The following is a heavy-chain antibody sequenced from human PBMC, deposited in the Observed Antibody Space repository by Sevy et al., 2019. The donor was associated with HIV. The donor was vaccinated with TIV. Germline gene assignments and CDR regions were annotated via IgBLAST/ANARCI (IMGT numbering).Heavy chain of an antibody. CDR2: IRSKDYGGAT. CDR1: AFTFGDYA. J-gene: IGHJ4*02. V-gene: IGHV3-49*03. CDR3: TRGYYYDSSGYSDY. Sequence: GGSLRLSCTGSAFTFGDYAKSWFRQAPGMGLEWVGFIRSKDYGGATEYAASVKGRFTISRDDSKSIADLQMNSLKTEDTAVYYCTRGYYYDSSGYSDYWGQGTLVTVSS. D-gene: IGHD3-22*01.